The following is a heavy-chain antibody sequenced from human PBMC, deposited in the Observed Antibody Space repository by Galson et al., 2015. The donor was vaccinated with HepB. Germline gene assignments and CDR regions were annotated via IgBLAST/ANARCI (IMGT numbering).Heavy chain of an antibody. D-gene: IGHD3-10*01. CDR2: ISGGGGAT. CDR1: GFTFSSYE. V-gene: IGHV3-48*03. CDR3: ARGYGSGNVVPPYYGMDV. Sequence: SLRLSCAASGFTFSSYEMNWVRQAPGKGLEWLSYISGGGGATYYADSVEGRFTISRDNAKKSLYLQMNSLRAEDTAVYYCARGYGSGNVVPPYYGMDVWGQGTTVTVSS. J-gene: IGHJ6*02.